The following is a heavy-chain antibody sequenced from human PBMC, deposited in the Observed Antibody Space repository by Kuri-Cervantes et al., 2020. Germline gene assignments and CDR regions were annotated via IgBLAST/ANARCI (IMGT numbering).Heavy chain of an antibody. CDR3: ATSAYSSSPASFDI. Sequence: SLKISCAASGFTFDDYAMHWVRQAPGKGLEWVSGISWNSGSIGYADSVKGRFTISRDNAKNSLYLQMNSLRAEDTAVYYCATSAYSSSPASFDIWGQGTMVTVSS. CDR2: ISWNSGSI. J-gene: IGHJ3*02. V-gene: IGHV3-9*01. D-gene: IGHD6-13*01. CDR1: GFTFDDYA.